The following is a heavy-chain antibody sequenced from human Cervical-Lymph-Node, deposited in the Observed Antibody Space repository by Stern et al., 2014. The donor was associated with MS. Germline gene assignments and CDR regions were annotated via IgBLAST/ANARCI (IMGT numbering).Heavy chain of an antibody. D-gene: IGHD2-15*01. CDR1: GFTFSSYG. CDR2: IWYDGSNK. CDR3: ARNPGVAATGADY. Sequence: VQLVESGGGVVQPGRSLRLSCAASGFTFSSYGMHWVRQAPGKGLEWVAVIWYDGSNKYYADSVKGRFTISRDNSKNTLYLQMNSLRAEDTAVYYCARNPGVAATGADYWGQGTLVTVSS. J-gene: IGHJ4*02. V-gene: IGHV3-33*01.